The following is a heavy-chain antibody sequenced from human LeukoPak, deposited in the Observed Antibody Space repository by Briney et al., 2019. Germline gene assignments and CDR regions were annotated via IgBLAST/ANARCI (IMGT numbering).Heavy chain of an antibody. Sequence: SETLSLTCAVYGGSFSGYYWSWIRQPPGKGLEWIGEINHSGSTNYNPSLKSRVTISVDTSKNQFSLKLSSVTAADTAVYYCARQGQTITMIVVVIPSGVDYWGQGTLVTVSS. CDR3: ARQGQTITMIVVVIPSGVDY. CDR1: GGSFSGYY. V-gene: IGHV4-34*01. D-gene: IGHD3-22*01. CDR2: INHSGST. J-gene: IGHJ4*02.